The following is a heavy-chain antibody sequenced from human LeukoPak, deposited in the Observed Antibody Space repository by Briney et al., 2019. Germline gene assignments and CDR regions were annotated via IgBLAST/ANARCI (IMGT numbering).Heavy chain of an antibody. CDR2: IYYSGST. V-gene: IGHV4-59*08. CDR1: GGSISSYY. D-gene: IGHD3-3*01. CDR3: ASTIFGVADAFDI. Sequence: SETLSLTCTVSGGSISSYYWSWIRQPPGKGLEWIGYIYYSGSTNYNPSLKSRVTISVDTSKNQFSLKLSSVTAADTAVYYCASTIFGVADAFDIWGQGTMVTVSS. J-gene: IGHJ3*02.